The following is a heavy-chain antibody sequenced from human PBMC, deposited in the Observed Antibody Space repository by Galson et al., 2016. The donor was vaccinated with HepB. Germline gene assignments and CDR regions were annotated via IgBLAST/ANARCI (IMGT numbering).Heavy chain of an antibody. V-gene: IGHV3-9*01. CDR2: ISWNSGTI. J-gene: IGHJ5*01. CDR3: TKGVSGATGSTSWFDS. D-gene: IGHD1-1*01. Sequence: SLRLSCAASGFTFDDYAMHWVRQAPGKGLEWVSGISWNSGTIFYADSVRGRFTISRDNAKNTLFLQMKSLRPEDTSLYYCTKGVSGATGSTSWFDSWGQGILVTVSS. CDR1: GFTFDDYA.